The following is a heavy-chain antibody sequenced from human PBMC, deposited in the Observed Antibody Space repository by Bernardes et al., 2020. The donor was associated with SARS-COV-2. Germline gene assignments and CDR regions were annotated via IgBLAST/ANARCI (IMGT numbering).Heavy chain of an antibody. D-gene: IGHD1-26*01. Sequence: GGSLRLSCAASGFTFSSYGMHWVRQAPGKGLEWVAVISYDGSNKYYADSVKGRFTISRDNSKNTLYLQMNSLRAEDTAVYYCAGEPGGSYSYYYYYYGMDVWGQGTTVTVSS. J-gene: IGHJ6*02. V-gene: IGHV3-30*03. CDR1: GFTFSSYG. CDR3: AGEPGGSYSYYYYYYGMDV. CDR2: ISYDGSNK.